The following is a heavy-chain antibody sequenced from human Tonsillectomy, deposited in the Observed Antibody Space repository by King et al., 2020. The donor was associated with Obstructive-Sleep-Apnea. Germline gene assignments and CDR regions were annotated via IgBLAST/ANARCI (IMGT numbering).Heavy chain of an antibody. D-gene: IGHD2-2*01. J-gene: IGHJ1*01. CDR1: GGSVSSGSNY. Sequence: QLQESGPGLVKPSETLSLTCIVSGGSVSSGSNYWSWIRQPPGKGLEWIGYIYYSGSTNYNPSLKSRVTISVDTSKNQFSLKLSSVTAADTAVYYCARDNAPEYFQHWGLGTLVTVSS. CDR2: IYYSGST. CDR3: ARDNAPEYFQH. V-gene: IGHV4-61*01.